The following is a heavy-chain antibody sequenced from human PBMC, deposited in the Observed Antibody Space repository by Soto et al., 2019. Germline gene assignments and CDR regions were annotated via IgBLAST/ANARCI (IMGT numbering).Heavy chain of an antibody. CDR2: ISIRGGDE. V-gene: IGHV3-30*03. J-gene: IGHJ4*02. Sequence: QVQLVESGGGVVQPGKSLRLSCAASGFTFSSYAMHWARQAPGKGLEWVTVISIRGGDEYYAESVRGRFTISRDDSKNTLYLQLDRLRVEDTAVYYCARGTIVARQHLDYWGPGTLVTVSS. CDR3: ARGTIVARQHLDY. D-gene: IGHD6-6*01. CDR1: GFTFSSYA.